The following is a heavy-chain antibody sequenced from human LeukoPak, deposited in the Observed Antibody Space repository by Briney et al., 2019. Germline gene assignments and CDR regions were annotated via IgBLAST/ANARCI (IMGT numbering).Heavy chain of an antibody. CDR3: ASLTYDYDSSGYYSEDY. J-gene: IGHJ4*02. D-gene: IGHD3-22*01. Sequence: GGSLRLSCAAPGFTLSNYWMSWVRQAPGKGLEWVPNIKQDGSEKYYVDSVKGRFTISRDNAKNSLYLQMNSLRAEDTAVYYCASLTYDYDSSGYYSEDYWGQGTLVTVSS. V-gene: IGHV3-7*03. CDR2: IKQDGSEK. CDR1: GFTLSNYW.